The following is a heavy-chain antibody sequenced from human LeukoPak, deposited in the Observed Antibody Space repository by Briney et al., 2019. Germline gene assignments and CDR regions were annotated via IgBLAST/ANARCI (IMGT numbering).Heavy chain of an antibody. J-gene: IGHJ4*02. V-gene: IGHV3-23*01. Sequence: PGGSLRLSCAASGFTFSSYAMSWVRQAPGKCLEWVSAISITVGGTYYADSVKGRFTISRDNSKNTLYLQMNSLSAEDTAVYYCAKRSHMLGATNPNYYFDHWGQGTLVTVSS. CDR2: ISITVGGT. CDR3: AKRSHMLGATNPNYYFDH. CDR1: GFTFSSYA. D-gene: IGHD1-26*01.